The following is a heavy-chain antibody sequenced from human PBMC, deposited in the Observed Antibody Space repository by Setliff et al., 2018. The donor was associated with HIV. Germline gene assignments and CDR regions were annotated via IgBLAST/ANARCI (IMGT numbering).Heavy chain of an antibody. Sequence: ASETLSLTCAVSGGSISSNWRSWVRQSPGKGLEWIGEIYHSGSTHYNPSLQSRVTISVDKSKSQFSLKLNSVTAADTAVYYCGGNGYYSIDYWGQGTLVTVSS. CDR2: IYHSGST. D-gene: IGHD3-22*01. CDR3: GGNGYYSIDY. J-gene: IGHJ4*02. CDR1: GGSISSNW. V-gene: IGHV4-4*02.